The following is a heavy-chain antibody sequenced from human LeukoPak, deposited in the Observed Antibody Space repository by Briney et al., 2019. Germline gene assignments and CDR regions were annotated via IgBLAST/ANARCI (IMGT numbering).Heavy chain of an antibody. CDR1: GGSISSSSYY. V-gene: IGHV4-39*01. D-gene: IGHD6-13*01. CDR3: ARHRYSSSWSWSDAFDI. CDR2: IYYSGST. J-gene: IGHJ3*02. Sequence: SETLSLTCTVSGGSISSSSYYWGWIRQPPGKGLEWIGSIYYSGSTYYNPSLKSRVTISVDTSKNQFSLKLSSVTAADTAVYYCARHRYSSSWSWSDAFDIWGQGTMVTVSS.